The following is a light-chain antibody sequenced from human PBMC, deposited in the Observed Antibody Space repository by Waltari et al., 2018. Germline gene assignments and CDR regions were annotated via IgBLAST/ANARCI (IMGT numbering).Light chain of an antibody. CDR3: QQSFSSPWT. Sequence: DSQMTQSPSSLSASVGDTVTVTCRASQNIRTYLNWYQQKTAKAPKLLIYGASTVQRGVPSRFRGSASGTEFTLTVTNLQPDDFATYFCQQSFSSPWTFGQGTTVNI. CDR1: QNIRTY. V-gene: IGKV1-39*01. J-gene: IGKJ1*01. CDR2: GAS.